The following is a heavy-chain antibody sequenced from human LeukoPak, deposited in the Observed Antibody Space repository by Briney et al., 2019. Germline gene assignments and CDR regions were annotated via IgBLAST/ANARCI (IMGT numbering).Heavy chain of an antibody. CDR1: GGSISSYY. V-gene: IGHV4-4*07. CDR3: AREGAEVRGVLVKYYFDY. J-gene: IGHJ4*02. CDR2: IYTTGST. Sequence: SETLSLTCTVSGGSISSYYWSWSRQPAAKGLEWIGRIYTTGSTNYNPSLRSRVTMSVDTSKNQFSLKLTSVTAADTAVYYCAREGAEVRGVLVKYYFDYWGQGALVTVSS. D-gene: IGHD3-10*01.